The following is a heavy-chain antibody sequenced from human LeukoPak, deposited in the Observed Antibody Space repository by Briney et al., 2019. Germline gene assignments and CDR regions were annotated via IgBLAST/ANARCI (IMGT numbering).Heavy chain of an antibody. V-gene: IGHV1-2*02. Sequence: GASVKVSCKASGYTFTGYYMHWVRQAPGQGLEWMGWINPNSGGTNYAQKFQGRVTMTRDTSISTAYMELSRLRSDDTAVYYCARARPYGDYAKGWFDPWGQGTLVTVSS. J-gene: IGHJ5*02. D-gene: IGHD4-17*01. CDR3: ARARPYGDYAKGWFDP. CDR2: INPNSGGT. CDR1: GYTFTGYY.